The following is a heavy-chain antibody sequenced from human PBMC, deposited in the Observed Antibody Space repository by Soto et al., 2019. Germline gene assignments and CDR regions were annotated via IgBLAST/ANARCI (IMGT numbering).Heavy chain of an antibody. D-gene: IGHD4-17*01. V-gene: IGHV3-23*01. Sequence: LRLSCAPSGFTFSSHAMSWVRQAPGKGLEWVSAISGSGGSTYYADSVKGRFTISRDNSKNTLYLQMNSLGAEDTDLYYFAKAKLRYSPYGMHVWGQATTVTVSS. CDR3: AKAKLRYSPYGMHV. J-gene: IGHJ6*02. CDR1: GFTFSSHA. CDR2: ISGSGGST.